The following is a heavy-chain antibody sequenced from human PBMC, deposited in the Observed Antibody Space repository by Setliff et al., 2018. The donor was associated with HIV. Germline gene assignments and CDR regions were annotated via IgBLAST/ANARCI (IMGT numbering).Heavy chain of an antibody. J-gene: IGHJ3*02. D-gene: IGHD3-10*01. CDR1: GYTFTAYY. CDR3: VREVRAAYKGPLWFGQSDPRPDTFDI. V-gene: IGHV1-2*04. Sequence: ASVKVSCKASGYTFTAYYIHWVRQAPGQGLEWMGWNNPYSGGTNYAQNFQGWVTMTRDTSITTAYMEQRRLTSYDTALYFCVREVRAAYKGPLWFGQSDPRPDTFDIWGQGTMVTVS. CDR2: NNPYSGGT.